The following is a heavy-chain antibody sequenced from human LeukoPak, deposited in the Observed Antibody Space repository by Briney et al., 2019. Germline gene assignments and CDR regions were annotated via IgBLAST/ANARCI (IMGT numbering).Heavy chain of an antibody. V-gene: IGHV3-30-3*01. Sequence: GGSLRLSCAASGFTFSSYAMHWVRQAPGKGLEWLAVIPYDGSNKNYADSVKGRFTISRDNSKNTLYLQMNSLRAEDTAVYYCAKGSIVVVPAAIYYWGQGTLVTVSS. CDR2: IPYDGSNK. D-gene: IGHD2-2*02. CDR1: GFTFSSYA. CDR3: AKGSIVVVPAAIYY. J-gene: IGHJ4*02.